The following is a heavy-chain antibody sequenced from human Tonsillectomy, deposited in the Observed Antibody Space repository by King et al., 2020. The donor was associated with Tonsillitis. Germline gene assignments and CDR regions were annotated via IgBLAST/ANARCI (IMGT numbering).Heavy chain of an antibody. CDR1: GFTFSSSW. V-gene: IGHV3-74*01. CDR3: ARDRSYAMDV. Sequence: VQLVESGGGLVQPGGSLRLSCAASGFTFSSSWMHCVRQAPGKGLVWVSYINSDGSTISYADSVKGRFTISRDNAKNTVYLQMNSLRAEDTAVYYCARDRSYAMDVWGQGTTVTVFS. J-gene: IGHJ6*02. CDR2: INSDGSTI.